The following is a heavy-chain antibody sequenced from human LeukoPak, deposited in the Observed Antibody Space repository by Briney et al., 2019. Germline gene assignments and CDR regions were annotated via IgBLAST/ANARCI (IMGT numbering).Heavy chain of an antibody. CDR1: GFTFSSYA. Sequence: GGSLRLSCAASGFTFSSYAMSWVRQAPGKGLEWVSAISGSGGSTYYADSVKGRFTISRDNSKNTLYLQMNSLRAEDTAVYYCAKDLDGWLPSGEDAFDIWSQGTMVTVSS. CDR3: AKDLDGWLPSGEDAFDI. J-gene: IGHJ3*02. D-gene: IGHD3-16*01. V-gene: IGHV3-23*01. CDR2: ISGSGGST.